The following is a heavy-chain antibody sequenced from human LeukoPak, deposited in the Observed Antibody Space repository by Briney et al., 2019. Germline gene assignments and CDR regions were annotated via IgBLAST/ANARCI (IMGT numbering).Heavy chain of an antibody. V-gene: IGHV1-2*04. CDR3: ARRVGKYQLLYIAAADYSYYYALDV. J-gene: IGHJ6*02. D-gene: IGHD6-13*01. CDR1: GYTFTGYY. Sequence: ASVKVSCKASGYTFTGYYMHWVRQAPGQGLEWMGWINPNSGGTNYAQKFQGWVTMTRDTSISTAYMELSSLRSEDTAVYYCARRVGKYQLLYIAAADYSYYYALDVWGQGTTVTVSS. CDR2: INPNSGGT.